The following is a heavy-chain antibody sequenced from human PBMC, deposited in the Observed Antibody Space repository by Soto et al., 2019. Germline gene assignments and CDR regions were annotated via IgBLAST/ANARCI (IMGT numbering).Heavy chain of an antibody. V-gene: IGHV4-39*01. CDR2: VYSTGST. Sequence: SETLSLTCSVSGDSITTNGDYWGWIRQPPGKGLQWIGNVYSTGSTFSHPSLTSRVFISVDTSKNKFSLRLTSVTAADTAVYYCARSHYTYGLLIDYWGPGIMVTVSS. CDR3: ARSHYTYGLLIDY. CDR1: GDSITTNGDY. J-gene: IGHJ4*02. D-gene: IGHD2-8*01.